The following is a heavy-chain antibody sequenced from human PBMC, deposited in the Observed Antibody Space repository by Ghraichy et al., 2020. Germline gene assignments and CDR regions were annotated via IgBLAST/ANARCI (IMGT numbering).Heavy chain of an antibody. Sequence: GGSLRLSCAVSGFTFSSYWMHWVRQAPGKGLVWVSRINSDGSSISYADSVKGRFTFSRDNAKNTLYLQMNSLRADDTAVYYCARGGPEYCSGGSCYAGDYGGQGTLVTVSS. D-gene: IGHD2-15*01. CDR1: GFTFSSYW. J-gene: IGHJ4*02. V-gene: IGHV3-74*01. CDR2: INSDGSSI. CDR3: ARGGPEYCSGGSCYAGDY.